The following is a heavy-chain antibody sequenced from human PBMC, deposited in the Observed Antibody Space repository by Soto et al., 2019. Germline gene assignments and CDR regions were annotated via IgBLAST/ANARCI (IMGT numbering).Heavy chain of an antibody. D-gene: IGHD3-22*01. CDR2: ISYSAKT. CDR1: GYSITSGFY. J-gene: IGHJ4*02. CDR3: TRGAGAPWVRFDS. V-gene: IGHV4-38-2*01. Sequence: SETLSLTCGVSGYSITSGFYWGWVRQSPGKGLEWIGSISYSAKTFYNPSLASRLSIAVDTSKNQFSLRLTSVTAADTALYYCTRGAGAPWVRFDSWGQGTLVTGS.